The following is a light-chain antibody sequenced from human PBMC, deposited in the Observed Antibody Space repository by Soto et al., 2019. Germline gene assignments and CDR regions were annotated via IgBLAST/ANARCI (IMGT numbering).Light chain of an antibody. CDR3: GAWDGSLRIHV. CDR1: SSNMGNNY. Sequence: QSVMTQPPSVSAAPGRQVTISCSGSSSNMGNNYVSWYQQVPGAAPKLLIYDSNKRPSGIPERFSASKSGTSATLAITGLQTGDEADYYCGAWDGSLRIHVFGSGTKVTVL. CDR2: DSN. V-gene: IGLV1-51*01. J-gene: IGLJ1*01.